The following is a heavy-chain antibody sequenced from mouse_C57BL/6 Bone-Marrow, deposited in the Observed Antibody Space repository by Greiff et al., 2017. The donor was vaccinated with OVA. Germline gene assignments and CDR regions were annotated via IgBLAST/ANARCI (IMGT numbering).Heavy chain of an antibody. Sequence: QVQLQQSGPELVKPGASVKISCKASGYAFSSSWMNWVKQRPGKGLEWIGRIYPGDGDTNYNGKFKGKATLTADKSSSTAYMQLSSLTSEDSAVYFCARRSVYYYAPFACWGQGTLVTVSA. J-gene: IGHJ3*01. V-gene: IGHV1-82*01. D-gene: IGHD1-1*01. CDR2: IYPGDGDT. CDR3: ARRSVYYYAPFAC. CDR1: GYAFSSSW.